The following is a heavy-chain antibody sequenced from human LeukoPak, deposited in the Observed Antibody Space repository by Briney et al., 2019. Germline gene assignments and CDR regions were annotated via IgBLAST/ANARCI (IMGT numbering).Heavy chain of an antibody. D-gene: IGHD3-22*01. J-gene: IGHJ4*02. V-gene: IGHV3-23*01. CDR3: ARDTYYYDSSGYYYCRGDY. CDR1: GFTFSSYA. Sequence: GGSLRLSCAASGFTFSSYATSWVRQAPGKGLEWVSAISGSGGSTYYADSVKGRFTISRDNSKNTLYLQMNSLRAEDTAVYYCARDTYYYDSSGYYYCRGDYWGQGTLVTVSS. CDR2: ISGSGGST.